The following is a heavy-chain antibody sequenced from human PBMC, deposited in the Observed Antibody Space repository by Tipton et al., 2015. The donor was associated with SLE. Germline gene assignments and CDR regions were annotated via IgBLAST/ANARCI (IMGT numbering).Heavy chain of an antibody. CDR2: IYSSGSI. J-gene: IGHJ4*02. V-gene: IGHV4-59*01. D-gene: IGHD4-11*01. Sequence: TLSLTCTVSGGSIGSDYWNWVRQPPGKGLEWIGYIYSSGSINYTPSLKNRVTISLDTSKNQFSLKLSSVTAADTAMYYCARGDSYFDYWGQGTLVTVSS. CDR3: ARGDSYFDY. CDR1: GGSIGSDY.